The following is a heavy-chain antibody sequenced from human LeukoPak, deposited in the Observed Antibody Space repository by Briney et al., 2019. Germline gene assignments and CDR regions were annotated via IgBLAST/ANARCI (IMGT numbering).Heavy chain of an antibody. CDR2: ISWNSGSI. D-gene: IGHD6-19*01. V-gene: IGHV3-9*03. J-gene: IGHJ4*02. CDR1: GFTFDDYA. CDR3: AKATPGIAVAGSFDS. Sequence: GGSLRLSCAASGFTFDDYAVHWVRQAPGKGLEWVSGISWNSGSIGYADSVKGRFTISGDNAKNSLYLQMNSLRAEDMALYYCAKATPGIAVAGSFDSWGQGTLVTVSS.